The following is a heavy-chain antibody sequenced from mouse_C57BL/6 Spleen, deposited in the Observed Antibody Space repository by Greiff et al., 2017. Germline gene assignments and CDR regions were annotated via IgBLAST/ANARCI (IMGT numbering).Heavy chain of an antibody. D-gene: IGHD2-4*01. V-gene: IGHV1-64*01. CDR2: IHPNSGST. Sequence: QVQLQQSGAELVKPGASVKLSCKASGYTFTSYWMPWVKQRPGQGLEWIGMIHPNSGSTNYNEKFKSKATLTVDKSSSTAYMQLSSLTSEDSAVYYCARIYYDYDGVFYWGQGTLVTVSA. J-gene: IGHJ3*01. CDR1: GYTFTSYW. CDR3: ARIYYDYDGVFY.